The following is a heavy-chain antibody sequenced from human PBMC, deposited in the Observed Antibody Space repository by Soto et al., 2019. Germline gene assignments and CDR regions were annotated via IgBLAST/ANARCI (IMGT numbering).Heavy chain of an antibody. V-gene: IGHV3-15*01. D-gene: IGHD3-3*01. Sequence: PGGSLRLSCAASGFTFSNAWMSWVRQAPGKGLEWGGRIKSKTDGGTTDYAAPVKGRFTISRDDSKNTLYLQMNSLKTEDTAVYYCTTDRVGIPSYYDFWSGYYDYWGQGTLVTVSS. J-gene: IGHJ4*02. CDR2: IKSKTDGGTT. CDR3: TTDRVGIPSYYDFWSGYYDY. CDR1: GFTFSNAW.